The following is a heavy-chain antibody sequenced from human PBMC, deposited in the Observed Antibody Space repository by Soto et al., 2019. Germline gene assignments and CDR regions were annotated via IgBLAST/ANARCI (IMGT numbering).Heavy chain of an antibody. Sequence: GGSLRLSCTFSGFTSEDHALTWVRQAPGKGLQWLGYIRGSTYGSTTEYDPSVRGRIIISRDDSESIGYLQMNSLKSEDTAVYYCARDGDFYGVDVWGQGTTVTVSS. CDR3: ARDGDFYGVDV. CDR2: IRGSTYGSTT. V-gene: IGHV3-49*04. J-gene: IGHJ6*02. CDR1: GFTSEDHA. D-gene: IGHD3-3*01.